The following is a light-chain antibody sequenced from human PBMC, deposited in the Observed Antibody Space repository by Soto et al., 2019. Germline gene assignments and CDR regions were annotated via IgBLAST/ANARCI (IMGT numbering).Light chain of an antibody. CDR2: DTN. Sequence: QSVLTQPPSVSAAAGQKVTISCSGRGSNIGTNHVSWFQKLPGTAPKGVIYDTNRRPSGIPGRFSASKSGTSATLAITGLQTADEVDYHCQKWDPGLSAVVSGGGTKPHVL. CDR1: GSNIGTNH. CDR3: QKWDPGLSAVV. J-gene: IGLJ3*02. V-gene: IGLV1-51*01.